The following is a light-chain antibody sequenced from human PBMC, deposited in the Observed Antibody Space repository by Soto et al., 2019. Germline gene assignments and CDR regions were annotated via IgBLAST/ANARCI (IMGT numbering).Light chain of an antibody. V-gene: IGLV2-23*02. CDR1: SSDVGSYNY. Sequence: QSVLTQPASVSGSPGQSITISCTGNSSDVGSYNYVSWFQHHPGKAPKLIIYEVNKRPSGISDRFSGSKSGNTASLTISGLQAEDEADYYCCSYAGTTISYVFGTGTKVTVL. CDR3: CSYAGTTISYV. J-gene: IGLJ1*01. CDR2: EVN.